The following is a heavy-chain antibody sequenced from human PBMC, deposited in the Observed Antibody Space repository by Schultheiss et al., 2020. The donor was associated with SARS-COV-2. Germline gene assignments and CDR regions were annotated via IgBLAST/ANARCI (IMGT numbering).Heavy chain of an antibody. V-gene: IGHV4-34*01. CDR1: GGSFRGYY. CDR3: ARAKDWFDP. J-gene: IGHJ5*02. Sequence: SQTLSLTCAVYGGSFRGYYWSWIRQPPGKGLEWIGEINHSGSTNYNPSLKSRVTISVDTSKNQFSLKLSSVTAADTAVYYCARAKDWFDPWGQGTLVTVSS. CDR2: INHSGST.